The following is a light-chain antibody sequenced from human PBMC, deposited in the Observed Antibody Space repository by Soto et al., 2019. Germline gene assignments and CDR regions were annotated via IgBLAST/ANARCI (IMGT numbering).Light chain of an antibody. CDR1: QSVSTY. Sequence: EIVLTQSPATLSLSPGERATLSCRASQSVSTYLAWYKQKPGQAPRLLIYDASNRATGIPARFSGSGSGTDFTLTISSLEPEDLAIYYCHQRYNRLPYTFGQGTKLEI. J-gene: IGKJ2*01. CDR3: HQRYNRLPYT. V-gene: IGKV3-11*01. CDR2: DAS.